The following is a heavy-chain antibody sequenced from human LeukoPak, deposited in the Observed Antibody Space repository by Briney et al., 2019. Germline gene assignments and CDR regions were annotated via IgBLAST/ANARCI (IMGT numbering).Heavy chain of an antibody. CDR1: GGSIRSYY. Sequence: SETLSLTCTVSGGSIRSYYWSWIRQPPGKGLEWIGYIYYDGSTNYNPSLKSRVTMSVDTSKNQFSLKLSSVTAADTAVYFCTRHTPVRLSSGYYFGMDVWGQGTTVTVS. CDR2: IYYDGST. V-gene: IGHV4-59*08. CDR3: TRHTPVRLSSGYYFGMDV. J-gene: IGHJ6*02.